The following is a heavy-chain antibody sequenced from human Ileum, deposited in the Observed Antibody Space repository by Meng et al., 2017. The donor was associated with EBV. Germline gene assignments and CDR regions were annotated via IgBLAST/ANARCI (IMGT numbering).Heavy chain of an antibody. CDR3: ASSDYYRSDY. Sequence: QVTLQESGPGLGKPSETLSLTCAVSGGSISRSDWWSWVRQPPGKGLEWIGETSHSGSTNYSPSLKSRVTISLDKSKNQLSLKLNSVTAADTAVYYCASSDYYRSDYWGQGTLVTVSS. D-gene: IGHD3-22*01. CDR1: GGSISRSDW. CDR2: TSHSGST. V-gene: IGHV4-4*02. J-gene: IGHJ4*02.